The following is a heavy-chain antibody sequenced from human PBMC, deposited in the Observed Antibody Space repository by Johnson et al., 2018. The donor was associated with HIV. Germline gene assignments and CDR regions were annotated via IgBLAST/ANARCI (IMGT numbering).Heavy chain of an antibody. D-gene: IGHD6-19*01. Sequence: QVQLVESGGGVVQPGRSLRLSCAASGFTFSSYAMHWVCQAPGKGLEWVAVISYDGSNKYYADSVKGRFTISRDNAKNTLYLQMNSLRAEDTAVYYCASGYSSGWYAVDAFDIWGQGTMVTVSS. V-gene: IGHV3-30*04. CDR3: ASGYSSGWYAVDAFDI. J-gene: IGHJ3*02. CDR2: ISYDGSNK. CDR1: GFTFSSYA.